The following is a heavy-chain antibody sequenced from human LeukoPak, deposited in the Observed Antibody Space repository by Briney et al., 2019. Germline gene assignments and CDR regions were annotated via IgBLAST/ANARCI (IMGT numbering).Heavy chain of an antibody. V-gene: IGHV3-21*01. CDR3: ARRSQHDLNGAFDI. Sequence: GGSLRLSCAASGFTFSSYSMNWVRQAPGKGLEWVSSISSSSSYIYYADSVKGRFTISRDNAKNSLYLQMNSLRAEDTAAYYCARRSQHDLNGAFDIWGQGTMVTVSS. D-gene: IGHD2-8*01. J-gene: IGHJ3*02. CDR2: ISSSSSYI. CDR1: GFTFSSYS.